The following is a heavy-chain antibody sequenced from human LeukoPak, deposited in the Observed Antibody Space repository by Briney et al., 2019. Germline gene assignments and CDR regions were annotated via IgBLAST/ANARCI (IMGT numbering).Heavy chain of an antibody. Sequence: GGSLRLSCAASGFTFNTYWMHWVRQAPGKGLLWVSLINTDGSRTTYADSVKGRFTISRDNARDTLYLEMNSLRAEDTAVYYCARISNAYWYFDLWGRGTLVTVSS. CDR3: ARISNAYWYFDL. J-gene: IGHJ2*01. CDR2: INTDGSRT. V-gene: IGHV3-74*01. CDR1: GFTFNTYW.